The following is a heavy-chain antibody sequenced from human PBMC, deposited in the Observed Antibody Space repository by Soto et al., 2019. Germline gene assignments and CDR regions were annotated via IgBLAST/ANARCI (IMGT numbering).Heavy chain of an antibody. CDR3: ARGGGLRFLEWLPHYYGMDV. CDR1: GFTFSSYS. V-gene: IGHV3-21*01. CDR2: ISSSSSYI. Sequence: GGSLRLSCAASGFTFSSYSMNWVRQAPGKGLEWVSSISSSSSYIYYADSVKGRFTISRDNAKNSLYLQMNSLRAEETAVYYCARGGGLRFLEWLPHYYGMDVWGQGTTLTVSS. D-gene: IGHD3-3*01. J-gene: IGHJ6*02.